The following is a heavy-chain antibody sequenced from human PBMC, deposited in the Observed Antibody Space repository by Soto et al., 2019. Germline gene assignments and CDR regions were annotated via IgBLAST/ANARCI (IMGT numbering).Heavy chain of an antibody. D-gene: IGHD2-2*01. CDR3: AREHICSSTSCYPNWFDP. CDR1: GLSLSSYS. J-gene: IGHJ5*02. Sequence: GALRVSSAAAGLSLSSYSMNWVRQAPGRVLEWVSSISSSSSYIYYADSVKGRFTISRDNAKNSLYLQMNSLRAEDTAVYYCAREHICSSTSCYPNWFDPWGQGTLVTVSS. V-gene: IGHV3-21*01. CDR2: ISSSSSYI.